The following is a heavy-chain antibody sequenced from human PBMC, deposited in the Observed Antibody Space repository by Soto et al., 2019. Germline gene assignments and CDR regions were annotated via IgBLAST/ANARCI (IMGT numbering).Heavy chain of an antibody. J-gene: IGHJ4*01. CDR2: IDSGGGST. Sequence: EVQLLVSGGGSVQPGGSLRLSCAASGFSFSNYAMSWVRQAPGTGLEWVSAIDSGGGSTYYAASVKGRFSISRDNSMNTLDSQINRLRGEDQAINYFSKEHRNHPGHRFRPRGQGNLV. D-gene: IGHD1-1*01. CDR3: SKEHRNHPGHRFRP. CDR1: GFSFSNYA. V-gene: IGHV3-23*01.